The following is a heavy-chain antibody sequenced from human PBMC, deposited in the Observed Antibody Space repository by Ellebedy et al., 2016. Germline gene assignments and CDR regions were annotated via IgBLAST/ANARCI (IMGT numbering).Heavy chain of an antibody. J-gene: IGHJ6*03. V-gene: IGHV3-23*01. Sequence: GGSLRLSXAASGFTFTIYAMTWVRQAPGKGLEWVSAISGSGGSTYYADSVKGRFTISRDNSKNTLYLQMNSLRAEDTAVYYSAKDLSSDPIYYYYMDVWGTGTTVTVSS. CDR1: GFTFTIYA. D-gene: IGHD2/OR15-2a*01. CDR2: ISGSGGST. CDR3: AKDLSSDPIYYYYMDV.